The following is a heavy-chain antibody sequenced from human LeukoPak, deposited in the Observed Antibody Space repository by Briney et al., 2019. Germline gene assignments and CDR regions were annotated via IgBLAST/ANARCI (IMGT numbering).Heavy chain of an antibody. J-gene: IGHJ5*02. CDR3: ARWDCSSTSCYYWFDP. CDR1: GFTFSSYA. Sequence: GGSLRLSCAASGFTFSSYAMHWVRQAPGKGLEYVSAIGSNGGSTYYANSVKGRFTISRDNSKNTLYLQMGSLRAEDMAVYYCARWDCSSTSCYYWFDPWGQGTLVTVSS. CDR2: IGSNGGST. D-gene: IGHD2-2*01. V-gene: IGHV3-64*01.